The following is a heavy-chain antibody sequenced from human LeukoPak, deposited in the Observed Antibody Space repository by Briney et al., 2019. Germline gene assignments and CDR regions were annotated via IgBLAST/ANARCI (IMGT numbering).Heavy chain of an antibody. J-gene: IGHJ5*01. CDR1: GFTISDYY. Sequence: GGSLRLSCAASGFTISDYYMSWVRQAPGEGLDWVAAIKPDGSEQYYVDSVKGRFTISRDNAKNSLFLQMNSLRAEDTALYYCARGEKSGVAYTNWLDSWGQGTLVPVSS. D-gene: IGHD3-3*01. CDR3: ARGEKSGVAYTNWLDS. CDR2: IKPDGSEQ. V-gene: IGHV3-7*01.